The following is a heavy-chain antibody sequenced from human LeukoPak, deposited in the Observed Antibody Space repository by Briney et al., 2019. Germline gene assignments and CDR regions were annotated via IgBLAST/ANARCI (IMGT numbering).Heavy chain of an antibody. Sequence: ASVKVSCKASGYTFTSYGIGWVRRAPGQGLEWMGWISAYNGNTNYAQKLQGRVTMTTDTSTSTAYMELRSLRSDDTAVYYCAREHGDYYYYGMDVWGQGTTVTVSS. V-gene: IGHV1-18*01. J-gene: IGHJ6*02. CDR3: AREHGDYYYYGMDV. CDR2: ISAYNGNT. D-gene: IGHD4-17*01. CDR1: GYTFTSYG.